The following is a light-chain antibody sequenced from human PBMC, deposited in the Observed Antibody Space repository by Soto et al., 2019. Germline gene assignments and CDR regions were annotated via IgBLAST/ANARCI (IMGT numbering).Light chain of an antibody. CDR1: QGIGDW. CDR3: PHSYYYPST. CDR2: KAS. Sequence: DIQMTQSPSTLSASVGDRVTITYLASQGIGDWLAWYQQKPGKDPKLLIYKASSLESGVPSRLSGSGSGTEVTLTIYTLQPDDFATYHCPHSYYYPSTCGQGTKVDIK. J-gene: IGKJ2*01. V-gene: IGKV1-5*03.